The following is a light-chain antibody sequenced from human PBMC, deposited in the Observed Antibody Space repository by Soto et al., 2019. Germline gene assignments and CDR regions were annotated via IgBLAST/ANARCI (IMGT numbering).Light chain of an antibody. V-gene: IGKV3-15*01. Sequence: EIVMTQSPATLSVSPGERSTLSCRASQRVSSNLAWYQQKPGQAARLLIYGASTRATGIPARFSGSGSGTEFTLSISSLQSEDFSFYYFQHYNNWPFTFGPGTKVDIK. CDR1: QRVSSN. CDR2: GAS. CDR3: QHYNNWPFT. J-gene: IGKJ3*01.